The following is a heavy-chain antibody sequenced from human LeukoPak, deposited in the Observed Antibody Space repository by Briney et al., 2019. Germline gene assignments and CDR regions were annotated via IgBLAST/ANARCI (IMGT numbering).Heavy chain of an antibody. CDR3: AKEGDYYGSGSYRDGFDI. D-gene: IGHD3-10*01. V-gene: IGHV3-30*02. CDR2: IRYDGSNK. J-gene: IGHJ3*02. Sequence: GGSLRLSCAASGFTFSRYGMHWVRQAPGQGLEWVAFIRYDGSNKYYAHSVKGRFTISRDSFKNTLYLQMNSLRPEDTAVYYCAKEGDYYGSGSYRDGFDIWGQGTRATVSS. CDR1: GFTFSRYG.